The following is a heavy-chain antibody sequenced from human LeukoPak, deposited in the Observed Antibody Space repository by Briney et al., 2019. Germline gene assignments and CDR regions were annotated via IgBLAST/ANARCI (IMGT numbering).Heavy chain of an antibody. V-gene: IGHV1-2*02. Sequence: GVSVKVSCKASGYTFTGYYMHWVRQAPGQGLEWMGWINPNSGGTNYAQKFQGRVTMTRDTSISTAYMELSSLRSDDTAVYYCATARDRNSVYSSLDYWGQGTLVTVSS. CDR1: GYTFTGYY. CDR2: INPNSGGT. J-gene: IGHJ4*02. CDR3: ATARDRNSVYSSLDY. D-gene: IGHD5/OR15-5a*01.